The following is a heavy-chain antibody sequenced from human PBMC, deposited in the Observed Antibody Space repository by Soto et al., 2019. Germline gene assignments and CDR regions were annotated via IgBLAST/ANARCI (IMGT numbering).Heavy chain of an antibody. J-gene: IGHJ6*02. D-gene: IGHD6-13*01. CDR3: ARGGYSSTWYNILERYGLDV. V-gene: IGHV1-69*06. Sequence: ASVKVSCKTSGGTFSSYAISWVRQAPGQGLEWMGGIVPLFRTTNYAQKFQGRVTITADTSTYKVYMELSGLRSGETAVYYCARGGYSSTWYNILERYGLDVWGQGNTVTVSS. CDR1: GGTFSSYA. CDR2: IVPLFRTT.